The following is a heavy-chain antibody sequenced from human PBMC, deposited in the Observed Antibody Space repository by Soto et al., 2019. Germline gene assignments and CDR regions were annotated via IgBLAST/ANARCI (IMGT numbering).Heavy chain of an antibody. CDR1: GFTFSSYA. CDR3: ARDQVQGSDLFSNAFDI. CDR2: ISYDGSNK. Sequence: GGSLRLSCAASGFTFSSYAMHWVRQAPGKGLEWVAVISYDGSNKYYADSVKGRFTISRDNSKNTLYLQMNSLRAEDTAVYYCARDQVQGSDLFSNAFDIWGQGTMVTVSS. D-gene: IGHD6-19*01. V-gene: IGHV3-30-3*01. J-gene: IGHJ3*02.